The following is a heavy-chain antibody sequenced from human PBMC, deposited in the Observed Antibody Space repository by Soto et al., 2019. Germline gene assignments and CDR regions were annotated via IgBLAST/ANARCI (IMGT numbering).Heavy chain of an antibody. V-gene: IGHV4-61*01. J-gene: IGHJ6*02. CDR2: IYYSGST. CDR3: ARLRGYSNNWYNGVDV. CDR1: GGSVSSGTKY. D-gene: IGHD6-13*01. Sequence: SETLSLTCIVSGGSVSSGTKYWSWNRQPPGKGLESIGYIYYSGSTNYNPSLKSRVTISVDTSKNQLSLKLTSVTAADTALYYCARLRGYSNNWYNGVDVWGQGTTVTVSS.